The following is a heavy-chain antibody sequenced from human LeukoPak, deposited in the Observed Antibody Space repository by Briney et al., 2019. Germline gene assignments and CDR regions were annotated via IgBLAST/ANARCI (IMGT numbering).Heavy chain of an antibody. V-gene: IGHV3-21*01. D-gene: IGHD3-22*01. Sequence: TGGSLRLSCAASGFTFSSYSTNWVRQAPGKGLEWVSSISSSSIYKYYADSVKGRFTTSRDNAKKSLYLQMNSLKAEDTAVYYCASSRDDSSGYYGIIGNWGQGTLVTVSS. CDR1: GFTFSSYS. J-gene: IGHJ4*02. CDR3: ASSRDDSSGYYGIIGN. CDR2: ISSSSIYK.